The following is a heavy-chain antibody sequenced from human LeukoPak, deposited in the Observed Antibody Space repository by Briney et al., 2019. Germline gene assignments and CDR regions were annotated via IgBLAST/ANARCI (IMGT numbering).Heavy chain of an antibody. D-gene: IGHD3-9*01. CDR3: AKVLRYFMDV. Sequence: PGGSLRLSCAPSGFTFSNYAMRWVRQAPGKGLEWFSTITSTGDSTYYAASVKGRYTISRDNSKNTLYLQMNSLRAEDTAVYYCAKVLRYFMDVWGQGTTVTVSS. V-gene: IGHV3-23*01. J-gene: IGHJ6*02. CDR2: ITSTGDST. CDR1: GFTFSNYA.